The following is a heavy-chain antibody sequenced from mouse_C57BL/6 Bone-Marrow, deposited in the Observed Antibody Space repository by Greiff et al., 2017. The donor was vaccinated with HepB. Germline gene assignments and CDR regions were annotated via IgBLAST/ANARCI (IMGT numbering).Heavy chain of an antibody. CDR3: AIITTVVYWYFDV. J-gene: IGHJ1*03. CDR2: INPGSGGT. V-gene: IGHV1-54*01. Sequence: VKLQQSGAELVRPGTSVKVSCKASGYAFTNYLIEWVKQRPGQGLEWIGVINPGSGGTNYNEKFKGKATLTADKSSSTAYMQLSSLTSEDSAVYFCAIITTVVYWYFDVWGTGTTVTVSS. CDR1: GYAFTNYL. D-gene: IGHD1-1*01.